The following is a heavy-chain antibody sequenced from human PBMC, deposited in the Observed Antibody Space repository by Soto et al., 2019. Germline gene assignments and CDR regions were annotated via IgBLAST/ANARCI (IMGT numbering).Heavy chain of an antibody. CDR2: ISGSGGST. CDR1: GFTSSSYA. J-gene: IGHJ5*02. CDR3: AKAYSNWNYVIWFDP. V-gene: IGHV3-23*01. Sequence: EVQLLESGGGLVQPGGSLRLSCAASGFTSSSYAMSWVRQAPGKGLEWVSAISGSGGSTYYADSVKGRFTISRDNSKNTLYLQMNSLRAEDTAVYYCAKAYSNWNYVIWFDPWGQGTLVTVSS. D-gene: IGHD1-7*01.